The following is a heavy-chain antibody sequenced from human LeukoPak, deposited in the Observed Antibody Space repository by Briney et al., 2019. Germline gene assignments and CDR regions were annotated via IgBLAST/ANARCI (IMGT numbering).Heavy chain of an antibody. V-gene: IGHV4-39*07. J-gene: IGHJ5*02. CDR3: AIGGYSSSWYNWFDP. D-gene: IGHD6-13*01. Sequence: SETLSLTCTVSGGSISSSSYYWGWIRQPPGKGLEWIGSIYYSGSTNYNPSLKSRVTISVDTSKNQFSLKLSSVTAADTAVYYCAIGGYSSSWYNWFDPWGQGTLVTVSS. CDR1: GGSISSSSYY. CDR2: IYYSGST.